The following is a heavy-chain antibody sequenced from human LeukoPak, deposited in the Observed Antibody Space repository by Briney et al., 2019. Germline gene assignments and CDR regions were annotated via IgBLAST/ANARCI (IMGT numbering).Heavy chain of an antibody. CDR1: GFTFSNYG. CDR3: AKGRVASGSYFDY. CDR2: ISYDRSDE. Sequence: TGRSLRLSFAASGFTFSNYGMPWVRQAPGKGLEWVASISYDRSDEYNEDSVKGRFTISRDNSKNTVYLQMNSLRAEDTAVYYCAKGRVASGSYFDYWGQGTLVTVSS. J-gene: IGHJ4*02. D-gene: IGHD1-26*01. V-gene: IGHV3-30*18.